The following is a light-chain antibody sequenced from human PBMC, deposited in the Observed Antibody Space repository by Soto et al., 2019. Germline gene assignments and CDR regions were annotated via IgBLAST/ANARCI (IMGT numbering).Light chain of an antibody. Sequence: QPVLTQPPSASGTPGQRVTISCSGSSSNIGSNYVYWYQQLPGTAPKLLIYRDNQRPSGVPERFSGSKSGPSASLAISGVRSEDEADYYCTAWDDTLRGPLFGGGTKLTVL. V-gene: IGLV1-47*01. J-gene: IGLJ2*01. CDR2: RDN. CDR1: SSNIGSNY. CDR3: TAWDDTLRGPL.